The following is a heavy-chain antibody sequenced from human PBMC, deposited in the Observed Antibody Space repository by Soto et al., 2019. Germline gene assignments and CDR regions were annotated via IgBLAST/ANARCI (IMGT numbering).Heavy chain of an antibody. V-gene: IGHV3-73*02. Sequence: EVQLVESGGGLVQPGGSLRLSCAASGFTFSGSSMHWVRQASRKGLEWVARSRSKANNYATTYAASVKGRFTISRDESKNTIYLQMNSLKTEDTAIYYCASLIYDSSNFYDNDYWGQGTLVTVAS. CDR1: GFTFSGSS. J-gene: IGHJ4*02. D-gene: IGHD3-22*01. CDR3: ASLIYDSSNFYDNDY. CDR2: SRSKANNYAT.